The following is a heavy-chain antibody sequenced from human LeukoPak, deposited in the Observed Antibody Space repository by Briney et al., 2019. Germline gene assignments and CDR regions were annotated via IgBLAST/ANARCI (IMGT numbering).Heavy chain of an antibody. J-gene: IGHJ4*02. CDR1: GFTFSTYG. D-gene: IGHD3-10*01. Sequence: GGSLRLSCAASGFTFSTYGIHWVRRAPGKGLEWVAVISHDGSYKYYADSVKGRFIVSRDNSKNTLYLQMNSLISDDTAVYYCAKDWGPKFRSGSSYLDHWGQGILVTVAS. V-gene: IGHV3-30*18. CDR3: AKDWGPKFRSGSSYLDH. CDR2: ISHDGSYK.